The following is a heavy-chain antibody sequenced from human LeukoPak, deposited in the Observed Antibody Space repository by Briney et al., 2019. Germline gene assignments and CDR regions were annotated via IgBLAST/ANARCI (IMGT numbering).Heavy chain of an antibody. CDR1: GFTFSSYA. Sequence: GGSLRLSCAASGFTFSSYAMHWVRQAPGKELEWVAVISYDGSNKYYADSVKGRFTISRDNSKNTLYLQMNSLRAEDTAVYYCAREEVPAAMGNWFDPWGQGTLVTVSS. CDR3: AREEVPAAMGNWFDP. V-gene: IGHV3-30-3*01. CDR2: ISYDGSNK. D-gene: IGHD2-2*01. J-gene: IGHJ5*02.